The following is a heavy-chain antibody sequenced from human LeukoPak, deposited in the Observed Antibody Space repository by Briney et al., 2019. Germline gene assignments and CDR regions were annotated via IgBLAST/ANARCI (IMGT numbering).Heavy chain of an antibody. V-gene: IGHV3-30*03. J-gene: IGHJ4*02. Sequence: GGSLRLSCEASGFTFSDCAMHWVRQAPDKGLEWVAVISSDGVFKYYADPVKGRFTISRDNAKNTLYLQMNSLRAEDTAVYYCARYDYGYSAVDYWGQGTLVTVSS. CDR2: ISSDGVFK. CDR3: ARYDYGYSAVDY. D-gene: IGHD5-18*01. CDR1: GFTFSDCA.